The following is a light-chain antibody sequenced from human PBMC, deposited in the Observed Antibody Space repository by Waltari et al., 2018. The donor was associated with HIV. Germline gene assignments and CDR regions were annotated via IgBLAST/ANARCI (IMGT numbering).Light chain of an antibody. CDR3: ASWDDSLSGLV. V-gene: IGLV1-47*01. J-gene: IGLJ2*01. Sequence: SVLTQPPSASGTPGQRVTISCSGSSSNIGVTYVYWYQQLPGTTPKLLIQRNTQRPSVVPDRFAGSKSGTSASLAISGLRSEDEADYYCASWDDSLSGLVFGGGTKLTVL. CDR2: RNT. CDR1: SSNIGVTY.